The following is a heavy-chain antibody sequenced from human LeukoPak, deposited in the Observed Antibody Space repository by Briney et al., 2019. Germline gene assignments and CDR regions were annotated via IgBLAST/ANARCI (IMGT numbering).Heavy chain of an antibody. D-gene: IGHD3-22*01. Sequence: PGGSLRLSCAASGFTFSTYWMSWVRQAPGKGLEWVANIKQDGSEKYYVDSVKGRFTISRDNAKNSLYLQMNSLRAEDAAVYYCARESLTDRSGYYHTIVYYYMDVWGKGTTVTVSS. CDR3: ARESLTDRSGYYHTIVYYYMDV. CDR2: IKQDGSEK. CDR1: GFTFSTYW. V-gene: IGHV3-7*01. J-gene: IGHJ6*03.